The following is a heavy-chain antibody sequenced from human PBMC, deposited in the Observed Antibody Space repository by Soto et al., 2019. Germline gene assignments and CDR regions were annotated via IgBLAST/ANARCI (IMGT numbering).Heavy chain of an antibody. J-gene: IGHJ4*02. CDR1: GAAISSYY. Sequence: SETLSLTYSDSGAAISSYYCSWIRQPPGKGLEWIGYIYYSGSTNYNPSLESRVTISVDTSKNQFSLKLSSVTAADTAVYYCARRYGYSFDYWGQGTLVTVS. CDR2: IYYSGST. V-gene: IGHV4-59*08. CDR3: ARRYGYSFDY. D-gene: IGHD1-1*01.